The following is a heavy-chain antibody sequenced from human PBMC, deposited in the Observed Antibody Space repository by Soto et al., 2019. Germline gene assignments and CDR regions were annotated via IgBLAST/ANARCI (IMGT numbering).Heavy chain of an antibody. Sequence: SDPLYLTCPVSGGSISSYYCSWIRQPPGKGLEWIGYIYYSGSTNYNPSLKSRVTISIDTSKKQFPLKLTSLTAADTAVYYCARGGSWFDPWGQGTLVTGSS. CDR3: ARGGSWFDP. CDR2: IYYSGST. CDR1: GGSISSYY. V-gene: IGHV4-59*01. J-gene: IGHJ5*02.